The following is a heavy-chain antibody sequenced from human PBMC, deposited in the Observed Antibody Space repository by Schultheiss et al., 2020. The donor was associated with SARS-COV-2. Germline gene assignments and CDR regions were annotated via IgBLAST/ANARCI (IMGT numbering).Heavy chain of an antibody. J-gene: IGHJ6*02. CDR3: ASQVVVVVAAAYYYYYGMDV. D-gene: IGHD2-15*01. Sequence: GGSLRLSCAASGFTFSSYAMSWVRQAPGKGLEWVSAISGSGGSTYYADSVKGRFTISRDNSKNTLYLQMNSLRAEDTAVYYCASQVVVVVAAAYYYYYGMDVWGQGTTVTVSS. CDR2: ISGSGGST. CDR1: GFTFSSYA. V-gene: IGHV3-23*01.